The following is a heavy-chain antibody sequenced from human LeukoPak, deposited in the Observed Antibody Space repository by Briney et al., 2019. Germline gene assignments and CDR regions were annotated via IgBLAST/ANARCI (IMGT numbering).Heavy chain of an antibody. CDR1: GFTFSSYG. CDR2: IWYDGSNK. V-gene: IGHV3-33*01. Sequence: GGSLRLSCAASGFTFSSYGMHWVRQAPGKGLEWVAVIWYDGSNKYYADSVKGRFTISRDNSKNTLYLQMNSLRAEDTAVYYCAREHKEAAAVRRYFDYGGQGTLVTVS. D-gene: IGHD6-13*01. J-gene: IGHJ4*02. CDR3: AREHKEAAAVRRYFDY.